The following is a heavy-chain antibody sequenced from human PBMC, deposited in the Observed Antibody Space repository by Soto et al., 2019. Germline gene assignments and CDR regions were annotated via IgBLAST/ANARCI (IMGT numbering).Heavy chain of an antibody. CDR2: IYYSGST. D-gene: IGHD5-18*01. CDR1: GGSISNYY. Sequence: SETLSLTCSVSGGSISNYYWSWIRQPPGKGLEWIGYIYYSGSTNYNPSLKSRVTISVDTSKNQFSLKLSSVTAADTAVYYCARDNGYSYGYTLDHWGQGTLVTVSS. CDR3: ARDNGYSYGYTLDH. J-gene: IGHJ4*02. V-gene: IGHV4-59*01.